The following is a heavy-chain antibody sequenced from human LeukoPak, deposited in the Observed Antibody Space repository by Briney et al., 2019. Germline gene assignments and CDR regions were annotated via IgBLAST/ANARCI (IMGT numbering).Heavy chain of an antibody. CDR2: IYPGDSDT. CDR1: GYSFTTYW. D-gene: IGHD3-3*01. V-gene: IGHV5-51*01. J-gene: IGHJ4*02. Sequence: RGESLKISCKGSGYSFTTYWIAWVRQMPGKGLEWMGIIYPGDSDTRYSPSFQGQVTISADKSISTAYLQWSSLKASDTAMYYCARRGFYDFWSGYYPFDYWGQGTLVTVSS. CDR3: ARRGFYDFWSGYYPFDY.